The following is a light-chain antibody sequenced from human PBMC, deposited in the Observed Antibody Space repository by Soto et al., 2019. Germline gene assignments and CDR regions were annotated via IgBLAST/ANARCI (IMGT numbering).Light chain of an antibody. V-gene: IGKV3-20*01. CDR3: QQYGSSLWT. J-gene: IGKJ1*01. Sequence: EIVLTQSPATLSVSPGERATLSCRASQSVGRNLAWYQQKPGQAPRLLIYGASSRATGIPDRFSGSGSGTDFTLTISRLEPEDFAVYYCQQYGSSLWTFGQGTKVDIK. CDR1: QSVGRN. CDR2: GAS.